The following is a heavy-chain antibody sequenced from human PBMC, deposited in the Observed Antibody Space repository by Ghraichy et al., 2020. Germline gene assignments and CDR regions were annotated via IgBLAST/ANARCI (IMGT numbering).Heavy chain of an antibody. Sequence: SETLSLTCNVSGGSISSSSFYWDWIRQPPGKGLEWIGSVHYSGNTYYDPSLKSRVIISVDTSTNQFSLQLSSVTAADTAFYYCARRESVVNNINWFDPWGQGTLVTVSS. V-gene: IGHV4-39*01. CDR2: VHYSGNT. D-gene: IGHD2/OR15-2a*01. CDR3: ARRESVVNNINWFDP. J-gene: IGHJ5*02. CDR1: GGSISSSSFY.